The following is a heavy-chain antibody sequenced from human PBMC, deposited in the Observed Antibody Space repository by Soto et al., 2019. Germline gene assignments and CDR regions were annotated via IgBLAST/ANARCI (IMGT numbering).Heavy chain of an antibody. V-gene: IGHV4-59*08. CDR3: ARHAYDFWSGHPNPRYYYGMDV. CDR1: GGSISSYY. D-gene: IGHD3-3*01. J-gene: IGHJ6*02. Sequence: SETLSLTCTVSGGSISSYYWSWIRQPPGKGLEWIGYIYYSGSTNYNPSHKRRVTISVDKSISTAYLQWSSLKATDTAMYYCARHAYDFWSGHPNPRYYYGMDVWGQGTTVTVSS. CDR2: IYYSGST.